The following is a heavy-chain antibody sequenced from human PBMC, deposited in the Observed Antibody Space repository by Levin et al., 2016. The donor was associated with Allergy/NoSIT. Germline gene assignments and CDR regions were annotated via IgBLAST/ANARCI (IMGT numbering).Heavy chain of an antibody. J-gene: IGHJ3*02. CDR3: ARDLLSSWYAAFDI. Sequence: RQAPGKGLEWIGSIYHSGSTYYNPSLKSRVTISVDTSKNQFSLKLISVTAADTAVYYCARDLLSSWYAAFDIWGQGTMVTVSS. CDR2: IYHSGST. V-gene: IGHV4-38-2*02. D-gene: IGHD6-13*01.